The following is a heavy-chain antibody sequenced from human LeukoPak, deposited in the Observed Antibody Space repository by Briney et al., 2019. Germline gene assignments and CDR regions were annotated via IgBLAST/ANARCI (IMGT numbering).Heavy chain of an antibody. D-gene: IGHD3-22*01. J-gene: IGHJ4*02. CDR3: ARVALYDSSGYSLPDDY. Sequence: GSSVKVSCKASGGTFSSYAISWVRQAPGQGLEWMGIINPSGGSTSYAQKFQGRVTMTRDTSTSTVYMELSSLRSEDTAVYYCARVALYDSSGYSLPDDYWGQGTLVTVPS. CDR2: INPSGGST. CDR1: GGTFSSYA. V-gene: IGHV1-46*01.